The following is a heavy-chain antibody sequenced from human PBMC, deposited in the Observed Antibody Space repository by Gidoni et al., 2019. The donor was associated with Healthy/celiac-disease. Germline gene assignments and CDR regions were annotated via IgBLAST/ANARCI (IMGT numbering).Heavy chain of an antibody. V-gene: IGHV4-59*01. Sequence: QVQLQESGPGLAKPSETLSLTCTVSGGSISSYYWSWIRQPPGKGLEWIGYIYYSGSTNYHPSLKSRVTISVDTSKNQFSLKLSSVTAADTAVYYCATGYFDWFLDYWGQGTLVTVSS. CDR2: IYYSGST. CDR1: GGSISSYY. CDR3: ATGYFDWFLDY. J-gene: IGHJ4*02. D-gene: IGHD3-9*01.